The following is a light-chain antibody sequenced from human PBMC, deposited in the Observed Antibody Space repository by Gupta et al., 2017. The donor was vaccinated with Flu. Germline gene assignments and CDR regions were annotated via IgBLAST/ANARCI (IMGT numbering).Light chain of an antibody. CDR2: ENN. CDR1: SSNIGNNY. J-gene: IGLJ3*02. CDR3: GTWDSSLNVGV. Sequence: QSVVTQPPSVSAAPGQKVTISCSGSSSNIGNNYVCWSQQITGTAPKLLIYENNVRPSGIPDRFSGSKSGTSATLGITGLQTGDEAVYYCGTWDSSLNVGVFGGGTKLTIL. V-gene: IGLV1-51*02.